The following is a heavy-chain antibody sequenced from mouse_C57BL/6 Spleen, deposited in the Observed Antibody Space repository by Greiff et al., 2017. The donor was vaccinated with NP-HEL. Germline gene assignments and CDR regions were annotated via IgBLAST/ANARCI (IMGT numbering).Heavy chain of an antibody. D-gene: IGHD2-2*01. CDR2: IDPNSGGT. CDR3: ARSSTMVTTGFAY. J-gene: IGHJ3*01. Sequence: QQSCKASGYTFTSYWMHWVKQRPGRGLEWIGRIDPNSGGTKYNEKFKSKATLTVDKPSSTAYMQLSSLTSEDSAVYYCARSSTMVTTGFAYWGQGTLVTVSA. V-gene: IGHV1-72*01. CDR1: GYTFTSYW.